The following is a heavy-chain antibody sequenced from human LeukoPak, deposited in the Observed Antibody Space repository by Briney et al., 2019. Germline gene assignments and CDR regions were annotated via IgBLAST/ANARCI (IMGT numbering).Heavy chain of an antibody. D-gene: IGHD2-2*01. V-gene: IGHV1-18*01. CDR3: TTAGCSSSSCYLWGDAFDI. Sequence: ASVKVSCKASGYTFTSYGISWVRQAPGQGLEWMGWISAYNGNTNYAQKLQGRVTMTTDTSTSTAYMELRSLRSDDTAVYYCTTAGCSSSSCYLWGDAFDIWGQGTMVIVSS. J-gene: IGHJ3*02. CDR2: ISAYNGNT. CDR1: GYTFTSYG.